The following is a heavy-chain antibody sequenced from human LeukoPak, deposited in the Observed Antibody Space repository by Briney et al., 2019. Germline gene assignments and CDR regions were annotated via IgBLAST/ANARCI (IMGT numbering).Heavy chain of an antibody. CDR1: GYTLTEFS. CDR2: FDPEDGET. J-gene: IGHJ5*02. CDR3: ARAGAVVDNWFDP. D-gene: IGHD2-15*01. Sequence: ASVKVSCKVSGYTLTEFSMHWVRQAPGKGLEWMGGFDPEDGETIYAQELQGRVTMTKDTSTDTAYMELSSLRSEDTAVYYCARAGAVVDNWFDPWGQGTLVTVSS. V-gene: IGHV1-24*01.